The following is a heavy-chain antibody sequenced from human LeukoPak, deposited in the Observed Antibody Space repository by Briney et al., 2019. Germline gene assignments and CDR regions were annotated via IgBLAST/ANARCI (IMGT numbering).Heavy chain of an antibody. D-gene: IGHD3-3*01. Sequence: KSSETLSLTCTGSGGSISSYYWSWIRQPPGKGLEWIGYIYYSGSTNYNPSLKSRVTISVATSKNQFSLKLSSVTAADTAVYYCARAGFWEGTGVGGKDYWGQGTLVTVSS. CDR1: GGSISSYY. V-gene: IGHV4-59*01. CDR2: IYYSGST. J-gene: IGHJ4*02. CDR3: ARAGFWEGTGVGGKDY.